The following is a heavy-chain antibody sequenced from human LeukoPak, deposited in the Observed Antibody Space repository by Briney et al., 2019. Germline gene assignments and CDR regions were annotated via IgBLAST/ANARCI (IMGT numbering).Heavy chain of an antibody. CDR1: GYTLTELS. CDR3: ARNIAAAGIELYWYFDL. CDR2: INPSGGST. J-gene: IGHJ2*01. V-gene: IGHV1-46*01. Sequence: GASVKVSCKVSGYTLTELSMHWVRQAPGQGLEWMGIINPSGGSTSYAQKFQGRVTMTRDTSTSTVYMELSSLRSEDTAVYYCARNIAAAGIELYWYFDLWGRGTLVTVSS. D-gene: IGHD6-13*01.